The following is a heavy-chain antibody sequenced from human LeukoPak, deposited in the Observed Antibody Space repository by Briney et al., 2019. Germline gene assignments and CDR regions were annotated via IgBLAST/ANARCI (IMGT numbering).Heavy chain of an antibody. J-gene: IGHJ3*02. CDR2: IYYSGST. V-gene: IGHV4-59*12. D-gene: IGHD3-10*01. CDR3: ARNEVGAPDAFHI. Sequence: PSETLSLTCTVSGGSISSYYWSWIRQPPGKGLEWIGYIYYSGSTNYKPSLKSRVTLSLDTSKNHFSLNVSSVTAADTAVYYCARNEVGAPDAFHIWGQGTMVTVSS. CDR1: GGSISSYY.